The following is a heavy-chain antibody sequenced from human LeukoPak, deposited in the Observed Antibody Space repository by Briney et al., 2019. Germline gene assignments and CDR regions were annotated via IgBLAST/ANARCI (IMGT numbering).Heavy chain of an antibody. V-gene: IGHV3-74*01. CDR1: GFTFSSYW. J-gene: IGHJ4*02. CDR3: ARSPYGGYGDN. D-gene: IGHD4-17*01. Sequence: PGGSLRLSCAASGFTFSSYWMHWVRQPPGKGLVWVSRINSDGGSTTYADSVKGRFTISRDNARNTLYLQMNSLRAEGTAVYYCARSPYGGYGDNWGQGTLVTVSS. CDR2: INSDGGST.